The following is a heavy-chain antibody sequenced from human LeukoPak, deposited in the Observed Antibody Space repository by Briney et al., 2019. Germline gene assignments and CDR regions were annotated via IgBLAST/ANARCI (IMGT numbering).Heavy chain of an antibody. CDR2: ISYDGSDK. CDR1: GLTFSSYA. CDR3: AKGQELDDGVFDS. J-gene: IGHJ4*02. Sequence: PGRSLRLSCTASGLTFSSYAMHWVRQAPGKGLEWVSIISYDGSDKYYADSVKGRFTISRDNSKNTLYLQMNSLRTEDTALYYCAKGQELDDGVFDSWGQGTLVTVSS. V-gene: IGHV3-30-3*01. D-gene: IGHD1-1*01.